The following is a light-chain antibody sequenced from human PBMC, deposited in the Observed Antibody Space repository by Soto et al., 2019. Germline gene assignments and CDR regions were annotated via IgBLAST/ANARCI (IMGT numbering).Light chain of an antibody. Sequence: HSALTQPASVSGSPGQSIAISCTGSSIDIGIYKYVSWYQQHPGKVPKLIIYEVTNRPSGVSNRFSGSKSGNTASLTISGLQAEDEADYYCSSYTTSSTRVFGTGTKV. CDR2: EVT. V-gene: IGLV2-14*01. CDR1: SIDIGIYKY. J-gene: IGLJ1*01. CDR3: SSYTTSSTRV.